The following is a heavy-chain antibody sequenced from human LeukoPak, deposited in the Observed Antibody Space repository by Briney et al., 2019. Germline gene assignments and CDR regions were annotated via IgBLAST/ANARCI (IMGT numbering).Heavy chain of an antibody. V-gene: IGHV3-30*02. D-gene: IGHD3-9*01. J-gene: IGHJ4*02. CDR1: GFTFSNYG. CDR3: DRGVGRTGYHYFDY. CDR2: IRYDGSSE. Sequence: GGSLRLSCAASGFTFSNYGMHWVRQAPGKGLECVAFIRYDGSSESYADSVKGRFTISRDNSKNTLYLQMNSLTVEDTAVYYCDRGVGRTGYHYFDYWGQGTLVTVSS.